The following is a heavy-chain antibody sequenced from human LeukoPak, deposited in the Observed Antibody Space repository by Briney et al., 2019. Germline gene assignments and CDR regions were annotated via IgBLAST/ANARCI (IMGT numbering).Heavy chain of an antibody. Sequence: GESLNIYCKGSGYSFTSYWIGWVRQMPGKGLEWMGIIYPGDSDTRYSPSFQGQVTISADKSISTAYLQWSSLKASDTAMYYCARGGRAVAGNGDWFDPLGQGTPVTVSS. V-gene: IGHV5-51*01. CDR2: IYPGDSDT. D-gene: IGHD6-19*01. CDR1: GYSFTSYW. CDR3: ARGGRAVAGNGDWFDP. J-gene: IGHJ5*02.